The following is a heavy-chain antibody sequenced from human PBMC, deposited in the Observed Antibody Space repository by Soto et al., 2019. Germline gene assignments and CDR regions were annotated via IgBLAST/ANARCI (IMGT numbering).Heavy chain of an antibody. CDR3: TTWLLLRSWFDP. Sequence: GSLRLSCAASGFTFSNAWMSWVRQAPGKGLEWVGRIKSKTDGGTTDYAAPVKGRFTISRDDSKNTLYLQMNSLKTEDTAVYYCTTWLLLRSWFDPWGQGTLVTVSS. CDR2: IKSKTDGGTT. CDR1: GFTFSNAW. D-gene: IGHD3-22*01. J-gene: IGHJ5*02. V-gene: IGHV3-15*01.